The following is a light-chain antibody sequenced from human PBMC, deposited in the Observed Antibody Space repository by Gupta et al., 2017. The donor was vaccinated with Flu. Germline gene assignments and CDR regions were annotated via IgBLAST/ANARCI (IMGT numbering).Light chain of an antibody. CDR2: RTS. J-gene: IGLJ2*01. V-gene: IGLV7-43*01. CDR3: QLFYGGGHV. CDR1: TGAVTTGYF. Sequence: QTVVTQEPSLTVSPGGTVTLTCASSTGAVTTGYFPNWFRQKPGQAPRALMYRTSDRHSWTPDRFSGSLLGGKAALTLSGVQPEDEAEYFCQLFYGGGHVFGGGTKMNVL.